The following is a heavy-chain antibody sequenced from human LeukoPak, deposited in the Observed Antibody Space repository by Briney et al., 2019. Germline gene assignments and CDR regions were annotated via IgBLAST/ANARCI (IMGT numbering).Heavy chain of an antibody. V-gene: IGHV4-59*01. J-gene: IGHJ4*02. D-gene: IGHD2/OR15-2a*01. CDR1: GGSISSYY. CDR3: ARAREYCNSTRCPYYFDY. Sequence: SETLSLTCTVSGGSISSYYWSWIRQPPGKGLEWIGYIYYSGSTNYNPSLKSRVTISMDTPKNQFSLKLSSVTAADTAVYYCARAREYCNSTRCPYYFDYWGQGTLVTVSS. CDR2: IYYSGST.